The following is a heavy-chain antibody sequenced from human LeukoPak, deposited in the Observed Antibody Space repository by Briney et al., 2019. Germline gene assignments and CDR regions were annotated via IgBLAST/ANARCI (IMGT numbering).Heavy chain of an antibody. V-gene: IGHV3-30-3*01. CDR1: GFTFSSYA. Sequence: PGGSLRLSCAASGFTFSSYAMFWVRQAPGKGLEWVTIISKDGSGTFYADSVRGRFTISRDYSKNMLYLQLNSLTTEDTALYYCARDFWWLPDYWGQGTLVTVSS. D-gene: IGHD3-3*01. J-gene: IGHJ4*02. CDR2: ISKDGSGT. CDR3: ARDFWWLPDY.